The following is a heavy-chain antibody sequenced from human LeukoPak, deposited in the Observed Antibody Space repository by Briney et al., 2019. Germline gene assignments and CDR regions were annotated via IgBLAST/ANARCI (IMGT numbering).Heavy chain of an antibody. Sequence: GASVKVSCKASGYTFTSYGISWVRQAPGQGLEWMGRISTYNGNTNYAQKLQGRVTMTTDTSTSTAYMELRSLRSDDTAVYYCARGSRGCSSTSCSPYNWFDPWGQGTLVTVSS. CDR3: ARGSRGCSSTSCSPYNWFDP. CDR1: GYTFTSYG. D-gene: IGHD2-2*01. J-gene: IGHJ5*02. V-gene: IGHV1-18*01. CDR2: ISTYNGNT.